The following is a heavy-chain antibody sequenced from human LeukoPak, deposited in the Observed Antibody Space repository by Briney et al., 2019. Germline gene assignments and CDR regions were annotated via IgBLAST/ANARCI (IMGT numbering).Heavy chain of an antibody. CDR3: ARDYSRGYAWFDP. CDR2: IYYSGSA. J-gene: IGHJ5*02. V-gene: IGHV4-59*06. CDR1: GGSISTYY. D-gene: IGHD5-12*01. Sequence: SETLSLTCTLSGGSISTYYWSWIRQHPGKGLEWIGYIYYSGSAYYNPFLKSRVSISVDTSKNQFSLKLTSVTAADTALYFCARDYSRGYAWFDPWGQGILVTVSS.